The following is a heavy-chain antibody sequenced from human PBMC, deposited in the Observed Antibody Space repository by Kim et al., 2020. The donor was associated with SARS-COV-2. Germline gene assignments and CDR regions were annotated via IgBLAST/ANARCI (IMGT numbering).Heavy chain of an antibody. J-gene: IGHJ6*02. D-gene: IGHD6-19*01. Sequence: SETLSLTCTVSGGSISSYYWSWIRQPPGKGLEWIGYIYYSGSPNYNPSLKSRVTISVDTSKNQFSLKLSSVTAADTAVYYCARGLAVAGAYYYYGMDVWGQGTTVTVSS. CDR1: GGSISSYY. V-gene: IGHV4-59*01. CDR3: ARGLAVAGAYYYYGMDV. CDR2: IYYSGSP.